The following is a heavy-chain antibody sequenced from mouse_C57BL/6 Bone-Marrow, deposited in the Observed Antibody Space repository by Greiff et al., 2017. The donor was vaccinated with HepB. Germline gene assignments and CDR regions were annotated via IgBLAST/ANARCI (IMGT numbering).Heavy chain of an antibody. J-gene: IGHJ4*01. Sequence: QVQLQQSGPELVKPGASVKISCKASGYAFSSSWMNWVKQRPGKGLEWSGRIYPGDGDTNYNGKFKGKATLTADKSSSTAYMQLSSLTSEDSAVYFCARGSNFPMDYWGQGTSVTVSS. CDR2: IYPGDGDT. CDR3: ARGSNFPMDY. V-gene: IGHV1-82*01. CDR1: GYAFSSSW. D-gene: IGHD2-5*01.